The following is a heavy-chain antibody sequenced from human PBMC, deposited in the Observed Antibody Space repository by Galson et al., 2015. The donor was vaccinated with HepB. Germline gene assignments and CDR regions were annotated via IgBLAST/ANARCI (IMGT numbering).Heavy chain of an antibody. CDR1: GYTFTSYY. CDR3: AKNNYYDSSGYWFDP. V-gene: IGHV1-46*01. J-gene: IGHJ5*02. CDR2: INPSGGST. D-gene: IGHD3-22*01. Sequence: SVKVSCKASGYTFTSYYMHWVRQAPGQGLEWMGIINPSGGSTSYAQKFQGRVTMTRDTSTSTVYMELSSLRSEDTAVYYCAKNNYYDSSGYWFDPWGQGTLVTVSS.